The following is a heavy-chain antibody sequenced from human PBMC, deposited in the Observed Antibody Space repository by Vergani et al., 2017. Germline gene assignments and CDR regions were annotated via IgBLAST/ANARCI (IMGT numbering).Heavy chain of an antibody. CDR3: VRMRYFXWWVLTPPDTFDT. V-gene: IGHV4-38-2*01. Sequence: QVQLQQSGPGLVKPSETLPLSCVVSGYSISSGYHWGWIRQPPGKGLEYIGSIYHSGSTFSNPSLESRVTISVDTSKNELSLKLQSVTAADTAVYYCVRMRYFXWWVLTPPDTFDTWGQGTVVNVSS. CDR1: GYSISSGYH. J-gene: IGHJ3*02. CDR2: IYHSGST. D-gene: IGHD3-9*01.